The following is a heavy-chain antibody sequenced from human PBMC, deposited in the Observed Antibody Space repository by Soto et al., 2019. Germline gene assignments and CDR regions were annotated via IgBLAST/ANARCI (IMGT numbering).Heavy chain of an antibody. V-gene: IGHV1-46*01. CDR2: INPSGGST. Sequence: QVQLVQSGAEVKKPGASVKVSCKASGYTFTSYYMHWVRQAPGQGLEWMGIINPSGGSTSYAQKFQGGVTMTRDTTTSTAYMELSRLRSEDTAVYYVAREFRSSGWYGGNYYYGMDVWGQGTTVTVSS. J-gene: IGHJ6*02. D-gene: IGHD6-19*01. CDR1: GYTFTSYY. CDR3: AREFRSSGWYGGNYYYGMDV.